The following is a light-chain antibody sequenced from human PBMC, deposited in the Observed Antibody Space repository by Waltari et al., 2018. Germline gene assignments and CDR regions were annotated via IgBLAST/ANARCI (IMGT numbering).Light chain of an antibody. J-gene: IGKJ1*01. CDR2: DSS. Sequence: EIVLTQSPATMSLSPGERATLSCRASQNIDYYLAWYQQKPGLAPRLLIYDSSNRAPGIPVRFSGSGSGVDFTLTIANLEPDDFAVYFCLQRSVWPWTFGQGTKVEIK. CDR1: QNIDYY. CDR3: LQRSVWPWT. V-gene: IGKV3-11*01.